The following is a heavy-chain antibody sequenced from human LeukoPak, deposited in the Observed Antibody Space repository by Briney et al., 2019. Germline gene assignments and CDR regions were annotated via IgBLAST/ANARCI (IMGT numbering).Heavy chain of an antibody. Sequence: KPSGTLSLTCAVSGGSISSSNWWSWVRQPPGKGLEWIGDIYHSGSTNYNPSLKSRVTISVDKSKNQFSLKLSSVTAADTAVYYCARRPAAVAAKGAFDIWGQGTMVTVSS. CDR1: GGSISSSNW. CDR3: ARRPAAVAAKGAFDI. D-gene: IGHD6-19*01. J-gene: IGHJ3*02. V-gene: IGHV4-4*02. CDR2: IYHSGST.